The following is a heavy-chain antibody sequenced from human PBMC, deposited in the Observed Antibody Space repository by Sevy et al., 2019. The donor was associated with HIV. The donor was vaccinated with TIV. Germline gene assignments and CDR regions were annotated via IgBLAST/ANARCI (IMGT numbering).Heavy chain of an antibody. D-gene: IGHD2-2*01. V-gene: IGHV3-30*02. CDR2: IRFDGTIK. Sequence: GGSLRLSCAASGFTFSTYGMHWVRQAPGKGLEWVAFIRFDGTIKYYTDSVKGRLTISRDNSKNTLYLQXNSLRAEDTAVYFCAKVLHIVVVPAAIDYYYGMDVWGQGTTVTVSS. J-gene: IGHJ6*02. CDR3: AKVLHIVVVPAAIDYYYGMDV. CDR1: GFTFSTYG.